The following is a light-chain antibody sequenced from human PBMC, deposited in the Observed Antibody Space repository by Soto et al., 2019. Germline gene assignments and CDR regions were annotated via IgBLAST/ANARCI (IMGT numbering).Light chain of an antibody. CDR1: SSDVGAYDY. CDR3: YSYTTSNTYV. Sequence: QSVLTQPASVSGSPGQSITISCTGTSSDVGAYDYVSWYQRHPGKVPQLLIYDVSNRPSGVSNRFSGSKSGNTASLTISGLQAEDEAEDYCYSYTTSNTYVFGTGTKVTVL. V-gene: IGLV2-14*03. CDR2: DVS. J-gene: IGLJ1*01.